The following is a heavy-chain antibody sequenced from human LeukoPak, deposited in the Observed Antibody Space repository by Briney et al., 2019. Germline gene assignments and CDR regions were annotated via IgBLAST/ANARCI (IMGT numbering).Heavy chain of an antibody. J-gene: IGHJ3*02. CDR3: ARGRYCSADICSGGDAFDI. CDR2: IYTRGST. CDR1: GGSINNYY. Sequence: SETLSLTCTVSGGSINNYYWSWIRQPAGKGLEWIGRIYTRGSTNYNPSLKSRVTMSVGTSKNQLSLKLSSVTAADTAVYYCARGRYCSADICSGGDAFDIWGQGTMVSVSS. V-gene: IGHV4-4*07. D-gene: IGHD2-15*01.